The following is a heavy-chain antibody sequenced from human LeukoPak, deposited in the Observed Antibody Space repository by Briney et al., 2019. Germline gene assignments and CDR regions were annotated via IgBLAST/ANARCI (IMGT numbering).Heavy chain of an antibody. CDR1: GFTLRRYA. CDR2: ISGSGGSK. D-gene: IGHD2-2*01. CDR3: AREVLNIVVVPAALDV. V-gene: IGHV3-23*01. J-gene: IGHJ6*04. Sequence: GGSLRLSCAASGFTLRRYAMSWVRQAPGKGGEWGSAISGSGGSKYYADSVKGRFTISRDNAKNSLYLQMNSLRAEDTAVYYCAREVLNIVVVPAALDVWGKGTTVTISS.